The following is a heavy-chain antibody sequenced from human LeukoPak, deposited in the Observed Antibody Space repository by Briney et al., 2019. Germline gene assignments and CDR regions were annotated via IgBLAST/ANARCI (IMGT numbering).Heavy chain of an antibody. Sequence: GGSLRLSCAASGFTFSSYSMTWVRQAPGKGLEWVSLISGRGGTTYYADSVKGRVTISRDNSKNTMYLQMNNLRAEDTAVYYCARELTDALDYWGQGTLVTVSS. D-gene: IGHD1-7*01. V-gene: IGHV3-23*01. CDR1: GFTFSSYS. CDR3: ARELTDALDY. J-gene: IGHJ4*02. CDR2: ISGRGGTT.